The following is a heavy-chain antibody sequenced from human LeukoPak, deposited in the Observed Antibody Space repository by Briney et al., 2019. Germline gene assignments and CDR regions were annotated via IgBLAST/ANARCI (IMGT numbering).Heavy chain of an antibody. CDR1: GFAFSNAW. CDR3: TSTDYDFWSGYFKDTY. CDR2: IKSKTDGGTT. V-gene: IGHV3-15*01. D-gene: IGHD3-3*01. J-gene: IGHJ4*02. Sequence: PGGSLRLSCAASGFAFSNAWMSWVRQAPGKGLEWVGRIKSKTDGGTTDYAAPVKGRFTISRDDSKNTLYLQMNSLKTEDTAVYYCTSTDYDFWSGYFKDTYWGQGTLVTVSS.